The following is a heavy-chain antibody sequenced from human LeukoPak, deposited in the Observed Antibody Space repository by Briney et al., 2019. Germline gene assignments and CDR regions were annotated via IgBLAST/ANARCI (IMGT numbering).Heavy chain of an antibody. CDR3: ARGGPVKSIYDPHWYDP. CDR2: INTDGSRI. J-gene: IGHJ5*02. V-gene: IGHV3-74*01. CDR1: GFTFSSYW. D-gene: IGHD3-3*01. Sequence: GGSLRLSCAATGFTFSSYWLHWVRHAPGKGLTWVSRINTDGSRINYADSAKGRFTSSRDNAKNTLYLQMNSLRVEDTAVYFCARGGPVKSIYDPHWYDPWGQGTQVTVSS.